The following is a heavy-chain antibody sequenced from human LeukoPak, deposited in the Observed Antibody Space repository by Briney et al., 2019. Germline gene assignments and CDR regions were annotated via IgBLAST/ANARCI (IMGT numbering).Heavy chain of an antibody. CDR1: GYSFTSYW. Sequence: GESLKISCKGSGYSFTSYWIGWVRQMPGKGLEWMGIIYPGDSDTRYSPSFQGQVTISADKSISTAYLQWSSLKASDTAMYYCARLREYGGNRKYYFDYWGQGTLVTVSS. V-gene: IGHV5-51*01. CDR3: ARLREYGGNRKYYFDY. CDR2: IYPGDSDT. J-gene: IGHJ4*02. D-gene: IGHD4-23*01.